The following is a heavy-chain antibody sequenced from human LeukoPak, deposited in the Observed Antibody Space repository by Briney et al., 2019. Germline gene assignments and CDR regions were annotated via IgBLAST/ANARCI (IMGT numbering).Heavy chain of an antibody. CDR3: ARAAPAAGSHYLFDS. Sequence: PGGSLRLSCAASGFTFSKSWMSWVRQGPGKGLEWVASIKEDGTEQYYVDSVKGRFTISRDNAKTSLFLKINSLRAEDTAVYFCARAAPAAGSHYLFDSWGQGTLVTVSS. J-gene: IGHJ4*02. CDR2: IKEDGTEQ. CDR1: GFTFSKSW. D-gene: IGHD6-13*01. V-gene: IGHV3-7*01.